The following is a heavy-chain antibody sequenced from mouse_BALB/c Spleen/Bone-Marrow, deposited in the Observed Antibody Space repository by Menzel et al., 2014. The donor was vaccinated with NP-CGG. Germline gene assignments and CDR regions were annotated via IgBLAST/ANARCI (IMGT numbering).Heavy chain of an antibody. CDR1: GFTFTDYY. CDR3: ARGAYGNYFAWFAY. V-gene: IGHV7-3*02. J-gene: IGHJ3*01. CDR2: IRNKANGYTT. Sequence: EVQGVESGGGLVQPGGSLRLSCATSGFTFTDYYMSWVRQPPGKALEWLGFIRNKANGYTTEYSASVKGRFTISRDNSQSIPYPQMNTLRAEDSATYYCARGAYGNYFAWFAYWGQGTLVTVSA. D-gene: IGHD2-1*01.